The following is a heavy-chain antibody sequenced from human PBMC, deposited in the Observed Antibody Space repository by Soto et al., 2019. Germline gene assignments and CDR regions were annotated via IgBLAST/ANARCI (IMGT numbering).Heavy chain of an antibody. V-gene: IGHV5-10-1*01. CDR3: ASAAGYCSGGSCPFYYYYGMDV. CDR2: IDPSDSYT. Sequence: PGESLKISCKGSGYSSTSYWISWVRQMPGKGLEWMGRIDPSDSYTNYSPSFQGHVTISADKSISTAYLQWSSLKASDTAMYYCASAAGYCSGGSCPFYYYYGMDVWGQGTTVTVSS. D-gene: IGHD2-15*01. J-gene: IGHJ6*02. CDR1: GYSSTSYW.